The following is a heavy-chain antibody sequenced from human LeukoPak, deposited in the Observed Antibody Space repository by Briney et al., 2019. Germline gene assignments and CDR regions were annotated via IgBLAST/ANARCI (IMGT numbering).Heavy chain of an antibody. Sequence: PSETLSLTCTVSGGTISSYYWTWIRQPAGKGLEWIGRIYTSGSTNYNPSPKSRVSMSVDTSKNQFSLKLTSVTAADTAVYYCAREIRGLWFGEPRGWFDPWGQGTLVTVSS. CDR3: AREIRGLWFGEPRGWFDP. CDR2: IYTSGST. D-gene: IGHD3-10*01. J-gene: IGHJ5*02. CDR1: GGTISSYY. V-gene: IGHV4-4*07.